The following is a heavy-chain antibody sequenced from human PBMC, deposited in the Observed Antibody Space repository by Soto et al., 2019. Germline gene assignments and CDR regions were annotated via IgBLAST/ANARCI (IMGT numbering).Heavy chain of an antibody. V-gene: IGHV3-23*01. CDR3: AKCMQAYWNYDAHHI. CDR1: GFTFSTYS. D-gene: IGHD1-7*01. Sequence: GSLRLSCAASGFTFSTYSMTWARQAPGKGLEWVAHITATGGNTYYADSVRGRFTISRDTSGNTLYLQMNSLRAEDTALYYCAKCMQAYWNYDAHHIWGQGTMVTVSS. CDR2: ITATGGNT. J-gene: IGHJ3*02.